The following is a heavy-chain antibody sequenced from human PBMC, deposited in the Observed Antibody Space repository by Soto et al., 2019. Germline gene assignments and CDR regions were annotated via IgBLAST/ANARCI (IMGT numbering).Heavy chain of an antibody. V-gene: IGHV3-30-3*01. D-gene: IGHD6-19*01. Sequence: PGGSLRLSCAASGFTFSSYAMHWVRQAPGKGLEWVAVISYDGSNKYYADSVKGRFTISRDNSKNTLYLQMNSLRAEDTAVYYSATSYSSGSTIFSGFDYWGQGTLVTVSS. J-gene: IGHJ4*02. CDR3: ATSYSSGSTIFSGFDY. CDR1: GFTFSSYA. CDR2: ISYDGSNK.